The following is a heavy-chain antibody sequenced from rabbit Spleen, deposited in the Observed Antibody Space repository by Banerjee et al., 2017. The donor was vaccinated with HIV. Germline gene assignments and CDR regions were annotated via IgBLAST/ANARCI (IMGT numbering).Heavy chain of an antibody. V-gene: IGHV1S45*01. Sequence: QEQLVESGGGLVQPEGSLTLTCTASGVSFSGNSYMCWVRQAPGKGLEWIACIDSGSSGFTYFASWANGRFTISKTSSTTVTLQMTSLTAADTATYFCARDTSSSFSTYGMDLWGPGTLVTVS. D-gene: IGHD1-1*01. CDR2: IDSGSSGFT. J-gene: IGHJ6*01. CDR3: ARDTSSSFSTYGMDL. CDR1: GVSFSGNSY.